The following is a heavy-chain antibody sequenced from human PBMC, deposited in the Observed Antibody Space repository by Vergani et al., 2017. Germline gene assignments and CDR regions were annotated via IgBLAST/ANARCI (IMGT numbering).Heavy chain of an antibody. CDR1: GGTFSSYA. CDR2: IIPIFGTA. D-gene: IGHD4-23*01. CDR3: ASPRFDYGGNSGLDY. J-gene: IGHJ4*02. Sequence: QVQLVQSGAEVKKPGSSVKVSCKASGGTFSSYAISWVRQAPGQGLEWMGRIIPIFGTANYAQKFQGRVTITADESTSTAYMELSSLRSEDTAVYYCASPRFDYGGNSGLDYWGQGTLVTVSS. V-gene: IGHV1-69*18.